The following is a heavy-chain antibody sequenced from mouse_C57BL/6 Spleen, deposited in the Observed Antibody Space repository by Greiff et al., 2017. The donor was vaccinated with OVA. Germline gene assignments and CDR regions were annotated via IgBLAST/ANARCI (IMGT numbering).Heavy chain of an antibody. CDR2: IWSGGST. CDR3: ASDYYSNYGFAY. J-gene: IGHJ3*01. Sequence: VHLVESGPGLVQPSQSLSITCTVSGFSLTSYGVHWVRQPPGKGLEWLGVIWSGGSTDYNAAFISRLSISKDNSKSQVFFKMNSLQADDTAIYYCASDYYSNYGFAYWGQGTLVTVSA. D-gene: IGHD2-5*01. CDR1: GFSLTSYG. V-gene: IGHV2-4*01.